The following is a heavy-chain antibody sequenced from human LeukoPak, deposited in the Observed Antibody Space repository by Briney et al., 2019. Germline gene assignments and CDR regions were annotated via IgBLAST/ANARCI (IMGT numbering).Heavy chain of an antibody. CDR3: AKDAKRNYHFWDRFDY. V-gene: IGHV3-23*01. Sequence: QPGGSLRLSCAASGFTFSTYAMSWVRQAPGKGLEWVSAISGRGESTYYAGSVKGRFTISRDNSKNTLYLQMNSLRAEDTALYYCAKDAKRNYHFWDRFDYWGQGTLVTVSS. J-gene: IGHJ4*02. CDR2: ISGRGEST. CDR1: GFTFSTYA. D-gene: IGHD3-3*01.